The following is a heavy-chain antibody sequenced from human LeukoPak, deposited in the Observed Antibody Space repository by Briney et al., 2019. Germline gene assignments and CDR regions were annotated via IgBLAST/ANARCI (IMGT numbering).Heavy chain of an antibody. J-gene: IGHJ4*02. D-gene: IGHD6-19*01. Sequence: QPGGSLRLSCEGSGFSFNGYAMSWVRQAPGKGLEWVAVTGGSDDNTHYADSVKGRFSISRDTSENSLFLQMNSLRPDDAALYYCTKDLMTGFSSGWYLAYWGQGTLVTVSS. V-gene: IGHV3-23*01. CDR3: TKDLMTGFSSGWYLAY. CDR2: TGGSDDNT. CDR1: GFSFNGYA.